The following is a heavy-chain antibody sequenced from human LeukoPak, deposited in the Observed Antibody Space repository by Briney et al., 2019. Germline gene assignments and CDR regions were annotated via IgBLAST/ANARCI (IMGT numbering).Heavy chain of an antibody. V-gene: IGHV4-34*01. D-gene: IGHD3-16*01. J-gene: IGHJ4*02. CDR1: GGSFSGYY. CDR3: ARARSRWGVPFDY. Sequence: SETLSLTCAVYGGSFSGYYWSWIRQPPGKGLEWIGEINHSGSTNYNPSLKRRVTISVDTSKNQFSLKLSSVTAADTAVYYCARARSRWGVPFDYWGQGTLVTVSS. CDR2: INHSGST.